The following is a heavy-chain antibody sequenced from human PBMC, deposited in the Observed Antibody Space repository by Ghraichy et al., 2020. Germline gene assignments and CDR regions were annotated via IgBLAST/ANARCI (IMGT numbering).Heavy chain of an antibody. Sequence: ASVKVSCKASGYTFTSYAMHWVRQAPGQRLEWMGWINAGNGNTKYSQKFQGRVTITRDTSASTAYMELSSLRSEDTAVYYCAREDKGYYYYYYGMDVWGQGTTVTVSS. J-gene: IGHJ6*02. CDR3: AREDKGYYYYYYGMDV. CDR2: INAGNGNT. CDR1: GYTFTSYA. V-gene: IGHV1-3*01.